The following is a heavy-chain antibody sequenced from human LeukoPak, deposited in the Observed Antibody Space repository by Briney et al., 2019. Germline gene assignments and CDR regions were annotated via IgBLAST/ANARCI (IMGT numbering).Heavy chain of an antibody. D-gene: IGHD2/OR15-2a*01. Sequence: GGSLRLSCAASGFTFSSYSMNWVRQAPGKGLEWVSSISSSSSYIYYADSVKGRFTISRDNAKNSQYLQMNSLRAEDTAVYYCARFTNFYYFDYWGQGTLVTVSS. CDR1: GFTFSSYS. CDR3: ARFTNFYYFDY. CDR2: ISSSSSYI. J-gene: IGHJ4*02. V-gene: IGHV3-21*01.